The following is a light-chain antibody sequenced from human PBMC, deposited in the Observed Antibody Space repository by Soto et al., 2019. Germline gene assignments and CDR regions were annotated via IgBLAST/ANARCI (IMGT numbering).Light chain of an antibody. V-gene: IGLV2-14*01. CDR3: NSYTGSSIYV. CDR2: DVS. CDR1: SSDVGGYNY. J-gene: IGLJ1*01. Sequence: SVLTQPASVSGSPGQSITISCTGTSSDVGGYNYVSWYQQHPGKAPKLMIYDVSNRPSGVSNRFSGSKSGNTASLTISGLRAEDEADYYCNSYTGSSIYVFGTGTKVTVL.